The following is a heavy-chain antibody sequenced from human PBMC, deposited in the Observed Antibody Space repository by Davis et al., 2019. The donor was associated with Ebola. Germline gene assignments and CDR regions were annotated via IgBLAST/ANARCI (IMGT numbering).Heavy chain of an antibody. J-gene: IGHJ6*02. CDR1: GGSISSYY. CDR2: IYYSGST. Sequence: PSETLSLTCTVSGGSISSYYWSWIRQPPGKGLEWIGYIYYSGSTNYNPSLKSRVTISVDTSKNQFSLKLSSVTAADTAVYYCASHKQPWSGMRVDVWGQGTTVTVSS. V-gene: IGHV4-59*08. D-gene: IGHD3-3*01. CDR3: ASHKQPWSGMRVDV.